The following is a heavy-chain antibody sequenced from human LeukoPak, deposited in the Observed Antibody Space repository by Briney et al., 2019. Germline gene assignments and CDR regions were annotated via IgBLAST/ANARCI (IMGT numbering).Heavy chain of an antibody. V-gene: IGHV6-1*01. CDR2: TYYRSKWYN. Sequence: SQTLSLTCAISGDSVSNNYAAWNWIRQSPSRGLEWLGRTYYRSKWYNDYAVSVKSRITINPDTSKNQFSLQLNSVTPEDTAVYYCARVDRAISTTGTLGDWGQGALVTVSS. D-gene: IGHD6-13*01. CDR1: GDSVSNNYAA. CDR3: ARVDRAISTTGTLGD. J-gene: IGHJ4*02.